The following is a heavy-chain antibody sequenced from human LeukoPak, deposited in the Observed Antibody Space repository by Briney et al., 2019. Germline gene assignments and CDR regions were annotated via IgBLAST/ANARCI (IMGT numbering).Heavy chain of an antibody. V-gene: IGHV4-34*01. CDR2: INHSGST. D-gene: IGHD2-15*01. CDR3: ARGYCSGGSCSPLYYYYYYMDV. Sequence: SETLSLTCAVYGGSFSGYYWSWIRQPPGKGLEWIGEINHSGSTNYNPSLKSRVTISVDTSKNQFSLQLNSVTPEDTAVYYCARGYCSGGSCSPLYYYYYYMDVWGKGTTVIISS. CDR1: GGSFSGYY. J-gene: IGHJ6*03.